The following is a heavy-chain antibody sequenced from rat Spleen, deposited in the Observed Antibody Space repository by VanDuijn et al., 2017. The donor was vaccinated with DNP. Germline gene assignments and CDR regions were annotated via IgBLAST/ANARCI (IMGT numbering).Heavy chain of an antibody. D-gene: IGHD1-12*02. Sequence: EVQLVESGGGLVQPGRSLKLSCAASGFTFSNFPMAWVRQAQKKGLEWVASISSGGGGTYYPDSVKDRFTISRDNAKNTLYLQMDSLRSEDTATYYCTRHQYYDGTYYNWFAYWGQGTLVTVSS. V-gene: IGHV5S13*01. CDR1: GFTFSNFP. CDR2: ISSGGGGT. J-gene: IGHJ3*01. CDR3: TRHQYYDGTYYNWFAY.